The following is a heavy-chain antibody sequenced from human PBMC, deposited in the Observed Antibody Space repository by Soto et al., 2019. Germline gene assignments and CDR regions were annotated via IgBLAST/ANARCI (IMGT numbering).Heavy chain of an antibody. J-gene: IGHJ4*02. Sequence: QIQLVESGGGLVKPGGSLRLSCAASGFSFSDHYMSWIRQAPGKGLEWLSYISPRSNYREYADSVKGRHTISRDNAKKSLFLQMNSLRAKDTGVYYCVRGGGGGQFDSWGQGTLVTVSS. V-gene: IGHV3-11*05. D-gene: IGHD2-21*01. CDR2: ISPRSNYR. CDR3: VRGGGGGQFDS. CDR1: GFSFSDHY.